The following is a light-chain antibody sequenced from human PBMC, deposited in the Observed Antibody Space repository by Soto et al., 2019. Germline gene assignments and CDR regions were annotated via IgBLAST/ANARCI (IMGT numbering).Light chain of an antibody. J-gene: IGKJ5*01. CDR2: AAS. V-gene: IGKV1-39*01. CDR3: QQSYSTPYT. Sequence: DVQMTQSPSSLSASVGDRVTITCRASQTISNYLNWYQQKTGAAPKPLTFAASRLQSGVPSRFIGSGSGTAFTLTISSLKPEDFATYYCQQSYSTPYTFGQGTRLEIK. CDR1: QTISNY.